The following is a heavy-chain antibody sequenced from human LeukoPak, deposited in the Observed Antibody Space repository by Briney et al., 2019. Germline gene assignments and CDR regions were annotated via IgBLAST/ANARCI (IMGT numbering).Heavy chain of an antibody. CDR3: ARGPAYYYDSSGYYSLDY. CDR2: ISSSSSYI. D-gene: IGHD3-22*01. J-gene: IGHJ4*02. CDR1: GFTFSSYS. Sequence: GGSLRLSCAASGFTFSSYSMNWVRQAPGKGLEWVSSISSSSSYIYYADSVKGRFTISRDNAKNSLYLQMNSLRAEDTAVYYCARGPAYYYDSSGYYSLDYWGQGTLVTVSS. V-gene: IGHV3-21*01.